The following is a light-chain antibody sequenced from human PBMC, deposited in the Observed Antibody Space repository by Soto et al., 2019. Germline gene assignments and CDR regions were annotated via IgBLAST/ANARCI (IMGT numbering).Light chain of an antibody. J-gene: IGLJ1*01. V-gene: IGLV1-47*01. CDR1: SSXIGSNY. CDR2: RNN. CDR3: AAWDDSLSAFYV. Sequence: QSVLTQPPSASGTPGQRVTISCSGSSSXIGSNYVYWYQQLPGTAPKLLIYRNNQRPSGVPDRFSGSKSGTSASLAISGLRSEDEADYYCAAWDDSLSAFYVFGTGTKVTVL.